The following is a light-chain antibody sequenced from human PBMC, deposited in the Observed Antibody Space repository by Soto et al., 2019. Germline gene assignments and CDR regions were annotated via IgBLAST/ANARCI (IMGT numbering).Light chain of an antibody. V-gene: IGKV1-5*03. Sequence: DIQMTQSPSTVSASVGDRVTITCRASQPISRWLAWYQQKPGKAPTLLIYEASTLEIGVSSRFSGSGSGTEFTLTISSLQPDDFATYFCQQCKGYPYTFGQGTKLEI. J-gene: IGKJ2*01. CDR1: QPISRW. CDR2: EAS. CDR3: QQCKGYPYT.